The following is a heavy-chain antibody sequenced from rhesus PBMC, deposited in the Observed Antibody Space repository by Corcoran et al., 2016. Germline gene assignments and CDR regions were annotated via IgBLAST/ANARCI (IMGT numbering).Heavy chain of an antibody. Sequence: EVQLVETGGGLVQPGGSLKLSCAASGFTFSSYAMSWVRQAQGKGLAWVLVIDGGGISTSYTQSVNSRFTISRDNSKNTLSLQMNSLRAEDTAVYYCAKGQYNNFESYFDYWGQGVLVTVSS. V-gene: IGHV3S5*01. J-gene: IGHJ4*01. CDR1: GFTFSSYA. CDR3: AKGQYNNFESYFDY. D-gene: IGHD4-23*01. CDR2: IDGGGIST.